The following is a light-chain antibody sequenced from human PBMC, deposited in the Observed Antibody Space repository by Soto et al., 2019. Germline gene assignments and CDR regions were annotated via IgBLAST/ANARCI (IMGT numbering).Light chain of an antibody. J-gene: IGKJ3*01. CDR1: QSVSSY. CDR3: QQRSNWPPFT. Sequence: IVMTQSHSTLSLSPGERSTLSCISSQSVSSYLAWYQQKPGQAPRLLIDDASNRATGIPARFSGSGSGTDFTLTISSLEPEDFAVYYCQQRSNWPPFTFGPGTKVDI. CDR2: DAS. V-gene: IGKV3-11*01.